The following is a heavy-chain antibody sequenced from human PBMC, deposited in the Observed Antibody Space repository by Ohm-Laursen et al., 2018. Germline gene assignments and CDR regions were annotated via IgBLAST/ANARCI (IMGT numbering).Heavy chain of an antibody. CDR3: AKVFKRCGGDCPYYFDY. J-gene: IGHJ4*02. CDR2: ISGSGGST. CDR1: GFTFSSYA. V-gene: IGHV3-23*01. D-gene: IGHD2-21*02. Sequence: SLRLSCAASGFTFSSYAMSWVHQAPGKGLEWVSAISGSGGSTYYADSVKGRFTISRDNSKNTLYLQMNSLRAEDTAVYYCAKVFKRCGGDCPYYFDYWGQGTLVTVSS.